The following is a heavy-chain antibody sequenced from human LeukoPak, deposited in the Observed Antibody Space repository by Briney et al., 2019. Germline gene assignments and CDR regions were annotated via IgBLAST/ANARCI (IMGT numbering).Heavy chain of an antibody. V-gene: IGHV2-70*11. CDR3: ARIDVYGGNSVDY. D-gene: IGHD4-23*01. CDR2: IDWDDDK. Sequence: SGPALVKPTQTLTLTCTFFGFSLSTSGMCVSWIRQPPVKALEWLARIDWDDDKYYSTSLKTRITISKDTSKNQVVLTMTNMDPVDTATYYCARIDVYGGNSVDYWGQGTLVTVSS. CDR1: GFSLSTSGMC. J-gene: IGHJ4*02.